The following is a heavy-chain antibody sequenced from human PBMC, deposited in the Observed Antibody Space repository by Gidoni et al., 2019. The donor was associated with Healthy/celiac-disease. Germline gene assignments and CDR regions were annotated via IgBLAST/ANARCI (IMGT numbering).Heavy chain of an antibody. Sequence: QVQLVESGGGVVQPGRSLRLSCAASGFTLRSYAMHWVRQAPGKGLGWVAVISYDGSNKYYADSVKGRFTISRDNSKNTLYLQMNSLRAEDTAVYYCARDGMITFGGVIGYFDYWGQGTLVTVSS. CDR1: GFTLRSYA. CDR2: ISYDGSNK. V-gene: IGHV3-30*04. CDR3: ARDGMITFGGVIGYFDY. J-gene: IGHJ4*02. D-gene: IGHD3-16*02.